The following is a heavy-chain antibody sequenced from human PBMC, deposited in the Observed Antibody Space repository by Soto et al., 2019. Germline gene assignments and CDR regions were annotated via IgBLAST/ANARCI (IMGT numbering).Heavy chain of an antibody. D-gene: IGHD6-19*01. CDR2: IIPIFGTA. CDR3: ARGNDISGWYTGYKRGMEV. Sequence: SVKVSCKASGCTFSSYAISWVRQAPGQGLEWMGGIIPIFGTANYAQKFQGRVTITADESTSTAYRELSSLRSEDTAVYYCARGNDISGWYTGYKRGMEVWGQGTTVIVSS. V-gene: IGHV1-69*13. CDR1: GCTFSSYA. J-gene: IGHJ6*01.